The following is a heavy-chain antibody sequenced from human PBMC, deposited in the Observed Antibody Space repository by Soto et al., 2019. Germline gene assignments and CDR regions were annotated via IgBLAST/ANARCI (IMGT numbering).Heavy chain of an antibody. V-gene: IGHV1-18*01. Sequence: ASVKMSWKAFWFRFIIFGFVWAQQAPEQGLGWMGWINAYNGNTNYAQNFQGRVTLTTDTSTSTAYMELRSLRSNDTAVYYCAMVDVYVTASPQDPWG. CDR3: AMVDVYVTASPQDP. D-gene: IGHD3-16*01. CDR2: INAYNGNT. CDR1: WFRFIIFG. J-gene: IGHJ5*02.